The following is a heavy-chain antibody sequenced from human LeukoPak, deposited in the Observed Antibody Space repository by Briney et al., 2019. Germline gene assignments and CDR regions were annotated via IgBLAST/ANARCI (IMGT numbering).Heavy chain of an antibody. CDR1: GFTFSNYA. CDR2: ISGSGGST. J-gene: IGHJ4*02. V-gene: IGHV3-23*01. D-gene: IGHD4-17*01. Sequence: GGSLRLSSAASGFTFSNYAMSCVRHAPEKGLEWVSAISGSGGSTYYADSVKGRFTISRDSSKNTLYLQMNTLRAADTAVYYCATFNAMTTLTPFDSWGQGTLVTVSS. CDR3: ATFNAMTTLTPFDS.